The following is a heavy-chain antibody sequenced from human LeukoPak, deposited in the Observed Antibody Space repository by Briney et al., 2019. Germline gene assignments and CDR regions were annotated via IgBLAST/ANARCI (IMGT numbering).Heavy chain of an antibody. CDR1: GYTFTSYG. CDR2: ISAYNGNT. Sequence: ASVKVSCKASGYTFTSYGISWARQAPGQGLEWMGWISAYNGNTNYAQKLQGRVTMTTDTSTSTAYMELRSLRSDDTAVYYCARDRRYSYGREPFDYWGQGTLVTVSS. V-gene: IGHV1-18*01. CDR3: ARDRRYSYGREPFDY. D-gene: IGHD5-18*01. J-gene: IGHJ4*02.